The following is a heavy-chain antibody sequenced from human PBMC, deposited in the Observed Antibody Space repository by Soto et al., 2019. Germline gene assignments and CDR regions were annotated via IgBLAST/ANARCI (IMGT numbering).Heavy chain of an antibody. CDR2: TRNKANSYTT. J-gene: IGHJ4*02. D-gene: IGHD6-19*01. Sequence: EVQVVESGGGLVHPGGSLRLSCAATGFTFTDHYVDWVRQAPGKGLEWVGRTRNKANSYTTEYAASVKGRFTISRDESQNSLHLQMNSLKTEDTAVYYCARVAVAAYYFDFWGQGTLVTVSS. CDR3: ARVAVAAYYFDF. V-gene: IGHV3-72*01. CDR1: GFTFTDHY.